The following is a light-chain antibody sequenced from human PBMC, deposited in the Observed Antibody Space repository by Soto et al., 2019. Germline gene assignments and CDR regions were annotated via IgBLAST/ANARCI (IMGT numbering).Light chain of an antibody. CDR1: QSLRYSNGYTY. V-gene: IGKV2-28*01. J-gene: IGKJ5*01. Sequence: DIVMTQSPLYLPVTPGEPASISCRSSQSLRYSNGYTYLDWYLQKPGQSPQLLIYTSSNRASGVPERFSGSGSGTDFTLEISRLEAEDVGVYYCMQALQSPLTFGQGTRLEIK. CDR3: MQALQSPLT. CDR2: TSS.